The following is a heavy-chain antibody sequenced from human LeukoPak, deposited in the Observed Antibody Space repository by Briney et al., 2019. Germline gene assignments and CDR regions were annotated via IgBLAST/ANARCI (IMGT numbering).Heavy chain of an antibody. J-gene: IGHJ4*02. CDR2: ISSSSSYI. Sequence: PGGSLRLSCEASGFSLSSYEMNWVRQAPGKGLEWVSSISSSSSYIYYADSVKGRFTISRDNAKNSLYLQMNTLRAEDTAVYYCARDRTTVTTFDYWGQGTLVTVSS. CDR1: GFSLSSYE. V-gene: IGHV3-21*01. D-gene: IGHD4-17*01. CDR3: ARDRTTVTTFDY.